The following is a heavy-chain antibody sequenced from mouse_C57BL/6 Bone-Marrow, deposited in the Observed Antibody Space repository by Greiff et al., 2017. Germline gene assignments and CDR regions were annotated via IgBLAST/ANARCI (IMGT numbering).Heavy chain of an antibody. Sequence: EVQLQESGPGLVKPSQSLSLTCSVTGYSITSGYYWNWIRQFPGNKLEWMGYISYDGSNNYNPSLKNRISITRDTSKNQFFLKLNSVTTEDTATYYCARENVLPHYYAMDYWGQGTSVTVSS. CDR1: GYSITSGYY. J-gene: IGHJ4*01. CDR3: ARENVLPHYYAMDY. D-gene: IGHD1-1*01. CDR2: ISYDGSN. V-gene: IGHV3-6*01.